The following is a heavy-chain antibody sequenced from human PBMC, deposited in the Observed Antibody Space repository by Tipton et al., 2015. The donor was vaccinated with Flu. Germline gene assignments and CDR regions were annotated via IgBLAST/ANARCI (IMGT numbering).Heavy chain of an antibody. Sequence: TLSLTCTVSGGSIRSGSYYWSWIRQPAGKGLEWIGRKYTSGSNNYNPSLKSRVTISVDTSKNQFSLKLSSVTAADTAVYYCARAGISSLAGEACDIWGKGTMVTVSS. J-gene: IGHJ3*02. V-gene: IGHV4-61*02. CDR1: GGSIRSGSYY. D-gene: IGHD3-3*02. CDR3: ARAGISSLAGEACDI. CDR2: KYTSGSN.